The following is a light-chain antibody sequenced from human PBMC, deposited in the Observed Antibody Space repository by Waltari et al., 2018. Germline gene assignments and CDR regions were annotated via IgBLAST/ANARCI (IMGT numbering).Light chain of an antibody. J-gene: IGKJ1*01. CDR2: WAS. CDR3: QQYYSDKT. V-gene: IGKV4-1*01. Sequence: DIVMTQSPNSRSVSLGESATISCKSSQSILSSSNNRNVLSWYQQKPGQPPKLLIYWASTRESGVPDRFSGSGSGTDFTLTISSLQAEDVAVYYCQQYYSDKTFGQGTKVEIK. CDR1: QSILSSSNNRNV.